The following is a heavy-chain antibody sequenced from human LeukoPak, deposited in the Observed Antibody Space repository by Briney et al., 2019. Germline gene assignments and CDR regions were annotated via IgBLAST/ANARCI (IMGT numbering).Heavy chain of an antibody. CDR3: VRENFADLFDY. J-gene: IGHJ4*02. D-gene: IGHD1-7*01. V-gene: IGHV3-48*01. CDR1: GFTFSNYN. CDR2: VSSSSSTI. Sequence: GGSLGLSCAASGFTFSNYNMHWVRQAPGKGLECISYVSSSSSTIYNADSVKGRFTISRDNAKNSLFLQMNSLRAEDTAVYYCVRENFADLFDYWGQGTLVTVSS.